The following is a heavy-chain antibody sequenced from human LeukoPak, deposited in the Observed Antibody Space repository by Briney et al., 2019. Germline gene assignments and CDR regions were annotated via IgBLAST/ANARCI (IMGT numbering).Heavy chain of an antibody. CDR2: ISWNSGSI. CDR1: GFTFDDYA. V-gene: IGHV3-9*01. CDR3: AKSRGYSYYFDY. Sequence: PGRSLRLSCAASGFTFDDYAMHWVRQAPGKGLEWVSGISWNSGSIGYADSVKGRFTISRDNAKNSLYLQMNSLRAEDTALYYCAKSRGYSYYFDYWGQGTLVTVSS. D-gene: IGHD5-18*01. J-gene: IGHJ4*02.